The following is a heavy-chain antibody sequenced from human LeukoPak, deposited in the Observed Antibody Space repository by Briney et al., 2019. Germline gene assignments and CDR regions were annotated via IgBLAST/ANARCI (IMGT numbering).Heavy chain of an antibody. CDR3: ARRYHL. J-gene: IGHJ5*02. D-gene: IGHD2-2*02. V-gene: IGHV4-34*01. CDR2: INHSGST. CDR1: GGSFSGYY. Sequence: SETLSLTCAVYGGSFSGYYWSWIRQPPGKGLEWIGEINHSGSTNYNPSLKSRVTISVDTSKNQFSLKLSSVTAADTAVYYCARRYHLWGQETLVTVSS.